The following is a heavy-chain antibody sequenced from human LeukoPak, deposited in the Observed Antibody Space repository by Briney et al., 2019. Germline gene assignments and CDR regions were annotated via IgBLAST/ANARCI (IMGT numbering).Heavy chain of an antibody. J-gene: IGHJ6*03. CDR2: IYHSGNT. V-gene: IGHV4-39*01. CDR1: GGSISSSSYY. D-gene: IGHD3-16*02. Sequence: SETLSLTCTVSGGSISSSSYYWGWIRQPPGKGLEWIGTIYHSGNTYYNPSLNSRVTISVDASKNQFSLKLSSVTAADTAVYYCARHIGGRYYYYYMDVWGKGTTVTISS. CDR3: ARHIGGRYYYYYMDV.